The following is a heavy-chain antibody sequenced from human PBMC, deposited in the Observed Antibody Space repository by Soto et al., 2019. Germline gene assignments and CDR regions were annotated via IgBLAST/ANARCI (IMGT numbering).Heavy chain of an antibody. V-gene: IGHV3-64D*06. CDR3: VKSRGGNNFDFFD. CDR1: GFTFSSYA. J-gene: IGHJ4*02. D-gene: IGHD5-12*01. Sequence: HPGGSLRLSCSASGFTFSSYAMHWVRQAPGKGLEYVSGIRGNGDPPFYADSVKGRFTISRDNSKNTLYLQMSSPSADDTAVYYCVKSRGGNNFDFFDWGQGALVTVSS. CDR2: IRGNGDPP.